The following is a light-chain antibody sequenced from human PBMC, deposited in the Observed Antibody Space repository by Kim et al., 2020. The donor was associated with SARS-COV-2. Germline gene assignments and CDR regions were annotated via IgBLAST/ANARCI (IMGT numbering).Light chain of an antibody. CDR1: SGSIASNY. CDR3: QSYDSSNLWV. CDR2: EDN. J-gene: IGLJ3*02. V-gene: IGLV6-57*04. Sequence: NFMLTQPHSVSESPGKTVTISYTRSSGSIASNYVQWYQQRPGSAPTTVIYEDNQRPSGVPDRFSGSIDSSSNSASLTISGLKTEDEADYYCQSYDSSNLWVFGGGTQLTVL.